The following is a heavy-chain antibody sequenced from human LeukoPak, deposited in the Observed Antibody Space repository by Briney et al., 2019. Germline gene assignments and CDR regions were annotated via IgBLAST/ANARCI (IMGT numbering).Heavy chain of an antibody. CDR1: GFTFSSYS. CDR3: ARVLHKRNYDGSDYYGY. Sequence: GGSLRLSCAASGFTFSSYSMNWVRQAPGKGLEWVSYISSSSSTIYYADSVKGRFTISRDNAKNSLYLQMNSLRADDTAVYYCARVLHKRNYDGSDYYGYWGQGTLVTVSS. V-gene: IGHV3-48*01. D-gene: IGHD3-22*01. J-gene: IGHJ4*02. CDR2: ISSSSSTI.